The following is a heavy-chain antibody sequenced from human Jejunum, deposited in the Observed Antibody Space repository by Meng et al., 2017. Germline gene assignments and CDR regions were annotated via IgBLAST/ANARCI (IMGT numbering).Heavy chain of an antibody. V-gene: IGHV1-46*01. CDR1: GYNFISFS. Sequence: QLLRSGPEGRKPGASVRVSCQDGGYNFISFSSHCVRQAPGQCLEWLGVFNPSENLTTYAQKCQGRVTMSGDTSTTTVYVELSSLRSEDTAVYYCAREGGAYSLLHWGQGTLVTVSS. J-gene: IGHJ4*02. CDR3: AREGGAYSLLH. CDR2: FNPSENLT. D-gene: IGHD1-26*01.